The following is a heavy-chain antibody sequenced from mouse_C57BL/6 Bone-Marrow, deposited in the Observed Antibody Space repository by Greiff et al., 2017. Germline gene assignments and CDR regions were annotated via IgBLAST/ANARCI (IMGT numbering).Heavy chain of an antibody. J-gene: IGHJ4*01. CDR2: ISSGGSYT. V-gene: IGHV5-6*01. CDR1: GFTFSSYG. Sequence: DVQLVESGGDLVKPGGSLKLSCAASGFTFSSYGMSWVRQTPDKRLEWVATISSGGSYTYYPDSVKGRFTISRDNAKNTLYLQMSSLKSEDTAMYYCARPLIDYGNYVGAMDYWGQGTSVTVSS. CDR3: ARPLIDYGNYVGAMDY. D-gene: IGHD2-1*01.